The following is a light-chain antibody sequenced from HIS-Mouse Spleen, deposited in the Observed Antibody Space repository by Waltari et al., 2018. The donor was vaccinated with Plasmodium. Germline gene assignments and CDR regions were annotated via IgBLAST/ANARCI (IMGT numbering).Light chain of an antibody. CDR2: EDS. J-gene: IGLJ3*02. V-gene: IGLV3-10*01. CDR3: YSTDSSGNHRV. Sequence: SYELPQPPSVSVSPGQTARLTCSGDALPKKYAYWYQQKSGQAPVLVIYEDSKRPPGIPERFSGSSSGTMATLTISGAQVEDEADYYCYSTDSSGNHRVFGGGTKLTVL. CDR1: ALPKKY.